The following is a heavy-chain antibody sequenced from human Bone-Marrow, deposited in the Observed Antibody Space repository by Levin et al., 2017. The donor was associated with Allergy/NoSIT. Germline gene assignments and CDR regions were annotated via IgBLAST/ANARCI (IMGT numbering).Heavy chain of an antibody. CDR1: GFTFSRYS. Sequence: GESLKISCAASGFTFSRYSMNWVRQAPGRGLEWVSYISRSSSTISYADSVKGRFTISGDNAKNSLYLQMNSLRDEDTAVYYCARPDCSGTSCYYFSDSWGQGTLVTVSS. CDR3: ARPDCSGTSCYYFSDS. V-gene: IGHV3-48*02. CDR2: ISRSSSTI. D-gene: IGHD2-2*01. J-gene: IGHJ4*02.